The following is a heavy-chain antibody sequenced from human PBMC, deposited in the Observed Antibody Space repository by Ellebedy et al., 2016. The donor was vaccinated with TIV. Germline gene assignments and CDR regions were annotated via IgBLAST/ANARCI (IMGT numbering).Heavy chain of an antibody. CDR2: INGGDGYP. J-gene: IGHJ4*02. D-gene: IGHD3-16*01. CDR3: ARSGDAWGIDF. Sequence: AASVKVSCKASGYAFTHYGLHWVRQAPGQGLEWMAWINGGDGYPKYSWKFQGRVSFTRDTSATTAYMELSRLTSEDTAVYYCARSGDAWGIDFWGQGTLVTVSS. V-gene: IGHV1-3*01. CDR1: GYAFTHYG.